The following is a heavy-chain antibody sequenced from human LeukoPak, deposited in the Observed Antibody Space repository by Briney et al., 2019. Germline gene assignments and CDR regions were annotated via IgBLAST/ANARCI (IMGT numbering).Heavy chain of an antibody. CDR2: INGDGSTT. J-gene: IGHJ4*02. D-gene: IGHD3-10*01. Sequence: PGGSLRLSCTASGFTFSTYWINWVRQSPGKGLVWVALINGDGSTTTHADSVNGRFTISRDNAKNTAYLQMNSLRDEDTAVYFCARDYAGSPDYWGQGTLVTVSA. V-gene: IGHV3-74*03. CDR3: ARDYAGSPDY. CDR1: GFTFSTYW.